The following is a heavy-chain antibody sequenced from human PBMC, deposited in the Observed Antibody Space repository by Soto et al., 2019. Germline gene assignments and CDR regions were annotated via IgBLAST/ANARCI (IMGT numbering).Heavy chain of an antibody. CDR2: IKSKTDGGTT. D-gene: IGHD2-2*01. CDR3: TTVEPAASDAFDI. J-gene: IGHJ3*02. CDR1: GFTFSNAW. Sequence: PGGSLRLSCAASGFTFSNAWMSWVRQAPGKGLEWVGRIKSKTDGGTTDYAAPVKGRFTISRDDSKNTLYLQMNSLKTEDTAVYYCTTVEPAASDAFDIWGQGTMVTVSS. V-gene: IGHV3-15*01.